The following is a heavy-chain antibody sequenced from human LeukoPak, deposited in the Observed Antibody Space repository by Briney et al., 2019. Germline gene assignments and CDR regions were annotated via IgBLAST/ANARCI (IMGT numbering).Heavy chain of an antibody. J-gene: IGHJ4*02. CDR3: ARDFTTYSSSWSFDY. V-gene: IGHV1-18*01. CDR1: GYTFTSYG. CDR2: ISAYNGNT. Sequence: ASVKVSCKASGYTFTSYGISWVRQAPGQGLEWMGWISAYNGNTNYAQKLQGRVTMTTDTSTGTAYMELRSLRSDDTAVYYCARDFTTYSSSWSFDYWGQGTLVTVSS. D-gene: IGHD6-13*01.